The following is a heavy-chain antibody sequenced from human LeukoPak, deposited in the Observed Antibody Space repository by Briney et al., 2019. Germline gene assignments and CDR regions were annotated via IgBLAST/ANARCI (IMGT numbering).Heavy chain of an antibody. D-gene: IGHD1-26*01. J-gene: IGHJ4*02. CDR1: GFTFSSYG. CDR2: ISGSGGST. V-gene: IGHV3-23*01. Sequence: PGGSLRLSCAASGFTFSSYGMHWVRQAPGKGLEWVSAISGSGGSTYYADSVKGRFTISRDNSKNTLYLQMNSLRAEDTAVYYCAKGTWELLRFYDYWGQGTLVTVSS. CDR3: AKGTWELLRFYDY.